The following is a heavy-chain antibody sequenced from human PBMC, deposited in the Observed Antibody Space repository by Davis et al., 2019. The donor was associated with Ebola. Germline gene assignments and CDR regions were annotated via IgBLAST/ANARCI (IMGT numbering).Heavy chain of an antibody. CDR1: GGSFSDYY. Sequence: SETLSLTCAVYGGSFSDYYWTWIRQPPGRGLEWIAEINHSGTTNYDPSLKSRVTISVDTSKNQFSLKMNSVTAADTAVYYCARVVQKVVRLDSWGQGTLVTVSS. CDR2: INHSGTT. V-gene: IGHV4-34*01. J-gene: IGHJ5*01. CDR3: ARVVQKVVRLDS. D-gene: IGHD6-6*01.